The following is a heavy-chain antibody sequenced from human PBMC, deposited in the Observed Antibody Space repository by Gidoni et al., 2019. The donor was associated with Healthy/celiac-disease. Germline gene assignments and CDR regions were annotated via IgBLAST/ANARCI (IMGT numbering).Heavy chain of an antibody. J-gene: IGHJ4*02. CDR1: GGSISSYY. D-gene: IGHD3-10*01. Sequence: QVQLQESGPGLVKPSETLSLTCTVSGGSISSYYWSWIRQPPGKGLEWIGYIYYSGSTNYNPSLKSRVTISVDTSKNQFSLKLSSVTAADTAVYYCARSRWLGGYFDYWGQGTLVTVSS. CDR3: ARSRWLGGYFDY. CDR2: IYYSGST. V-gene: IGHV4-59*08.